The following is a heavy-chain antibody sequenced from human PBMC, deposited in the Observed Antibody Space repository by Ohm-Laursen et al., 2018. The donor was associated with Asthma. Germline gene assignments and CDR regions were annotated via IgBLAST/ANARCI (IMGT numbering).Heavy chain of an antibody. CDR3: ARSTLGYFDY. V-gene: IGHV3-53*01. CDR2: IYSGGST. Sequence: SLRLSCSASGFTVSSNYMSWVRQAPGKGLEWVSVIYSGGSTYYADSVKGRFTISRDNSKNTLYLQMNSLRAEDTAVYYCARSTLGYFDYWGQGTLVTVSS. D-gene: IGHD1-1*01. J-gene: IGHJ4*02. CDR1: GFTVSSNY.